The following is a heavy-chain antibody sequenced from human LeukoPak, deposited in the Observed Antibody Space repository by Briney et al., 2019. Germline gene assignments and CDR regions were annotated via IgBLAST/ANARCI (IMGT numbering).Heavy chain of an antibody. D-gene: IGHD6-19*01. CDR2: VYYTGTT. CDR3: ARHVSVAVTNFFDY. Sequence: GSLRLSCAASGFTFSSYAMHWVRQPPGKGLEWIGGVYYTGTTYSNPSLKSRVTISVDTSKNQFSLRLSSVTAADTAVYYCARHVSVAVTNFFDYWGQGTLVTVSS. CDR1: GFTFSSYAMH. J-gene: IGHJ4*02. V-gene: IGHV4-59*05.